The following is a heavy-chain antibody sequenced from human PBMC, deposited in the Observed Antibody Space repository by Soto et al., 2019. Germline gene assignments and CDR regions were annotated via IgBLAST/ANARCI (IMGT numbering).Heavy chain of an antibody. CDR3: VSQRTTVPTQAYFDY. CDR1: GGSVTNSSYY. D-gene: IGHD4-17*01. Sequence: SETLSLTCTVSGGSVTNSSYYWGWIRQSPGKGLEWIGSVYYRGRSYSKSSVKSRVTISVDTSKNRFSLSLNAVTASDTAVYFCVSQRTTVPTQAYFDYWGPGALVTVSS. J-gene: IGHJ4*02. CDR2: VYYRGRS. V-gene: IGHV4-39*01.